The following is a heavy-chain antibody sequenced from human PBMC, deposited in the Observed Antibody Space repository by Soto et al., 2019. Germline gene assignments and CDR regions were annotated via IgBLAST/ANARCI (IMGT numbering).Heavy chain of an antibody. Sequence: QVQLVESGGGVVQPGRSLRLSCAASGFTFSSYGMHWVRQAPGKGLEWVAIILYDGSNKYYRDSVKGRFTISRDNSKNTLYLQMNSLRAEDTAVYYCAKDYGGDSGTYWGWGTLVTVSS. CDR1: GFTFSSYG. CDR3: AKDYGGDSGTY. CDR2: ILYDGSNK. V-gene: IGHV3-30*18. J-gene: IGHJ4*02. D-gene: IGHD2-21*02.